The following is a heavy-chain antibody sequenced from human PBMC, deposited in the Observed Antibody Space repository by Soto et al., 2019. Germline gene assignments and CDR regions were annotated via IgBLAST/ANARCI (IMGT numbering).Heavy chain of an antibody. CDR1: GGSISSGGYY. D-gene: IGHD2-8*01. J-gene: IGHJ5*02. CDR2: IYYSGST. V-gene: IGHV4-31*03. CDR3: ARDLMHTPNSAGPFDP. Sequence: PWETLSLTCTVSGGSISSGGYYWSWIRQHPGKGLEWIGYIYYSGSTYYNPSLKSRVTISVDTSKNQFSLKLSSVTAADTAVYYCARDLMHTPNSAGPFDPWGQGTLVTVSS.